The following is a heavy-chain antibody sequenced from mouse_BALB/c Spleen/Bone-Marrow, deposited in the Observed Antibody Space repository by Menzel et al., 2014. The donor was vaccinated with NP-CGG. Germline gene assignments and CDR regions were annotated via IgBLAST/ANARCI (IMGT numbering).Heavy chain of an antibody. CDR1: GYTFTNYW. V-gene: IGHV1S130*01. CDR3: ARGHKYVYYFAY. J-gene: IGHJ2*01. D-gene: IGHD2-14*01. Sequence: QVQLQQSGAVLVRPGASVKLSCKASGYTFTNYWMHWAQQRPGQGLEWIGEIHPNSGNTYYTEKFKGKATLTGDTSSNTVYLQLSSLTSEDSAVYYCARGHKYVYYFAYWGQGTPLTVSS. CDR2: IHPNSGNT.